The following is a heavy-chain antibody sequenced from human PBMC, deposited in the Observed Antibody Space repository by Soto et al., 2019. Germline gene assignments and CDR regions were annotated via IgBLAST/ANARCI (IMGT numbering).Heavy chain of an antibody. CDR2: IIPIFGTA. D-gene: IGHD3-3*01. V-gene: IGHV1-69*06. CDR3: ARDLRNGYYDFWSGYSAYYYGMDV. Sequence: SVKVSCKASGGTFSSYAISWVLQAPGQGLEWMGGIIPIFGTANYAQKFQGRVTITADKSTSTAYMELSSLRSEDTAVYYCARDLRNGYYDFWSGYSAYYYGMDVWGQGTTVTVSS. J-gene: IGHJ6*02. CDR1: GGTFSSYA.